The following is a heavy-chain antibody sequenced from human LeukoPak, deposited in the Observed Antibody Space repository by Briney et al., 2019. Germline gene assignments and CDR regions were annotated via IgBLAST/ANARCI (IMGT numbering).Heavy chain of an antibody. V-gene: IGHV3-66*01. CDR3: ARDGSPYCSSTSCYAH. D-gene: IGHD2-2*01. J-gene: IGHJ4*02. CDR1: GLTVSSNY. CDR2: IYSGGST. Sequence: QPGGSLRLSCAASGLTVSSNYMSWVRQAPGKGLEWVSVIYSGGSTYYADSVKGRFTISRDNSKNTLYLQMKRLRAEDKAVYYCARDGSPYCSSTSCYAHWGQGTLVTVSS.